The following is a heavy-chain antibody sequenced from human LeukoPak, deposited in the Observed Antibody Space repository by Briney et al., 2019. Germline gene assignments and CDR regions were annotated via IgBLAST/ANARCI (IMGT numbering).Heavy chain of an antibody. J-gene: IGHJ5*02. CDR3: ARAYYDILTGTNNWFDP. Sequence: QPGGSLRLSCAASGFTFSSFPMTWVRQPPGKGLEWVSAISGSGGTTYYADSVQGRFTISRDNSKNTLYLQMNSLRAEDTAVYYCARAYYDILTGTNNWFDPWGQGTLVTVSS. CDR2: ISGSGGTT. V-gene: IGHV3-23*01. CDR1: GFTFSSFP. D-gene: IGHD3-9*01.